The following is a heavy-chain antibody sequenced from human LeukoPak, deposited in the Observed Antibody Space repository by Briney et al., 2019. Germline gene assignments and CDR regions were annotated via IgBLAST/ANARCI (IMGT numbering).Heavy chain of an antibody. V-gene: IGHV1-2*02. CDR1: GYTFTGYY. CDR3: ARDTGRYYYYYMDV. J-gene: IGHJ6*03. D-gene: IGHD1-26*01. CDR2: INPNSGGT. Sequence: RASVKVSCKASGYTFTGYYMHWVRQAPGQGLEWMGWINPNSGGTNYAQKFQGRVTMTRDTSISTAYMELSRLRSDDTAVYYCARDTGRYYYYYMDVWGKGTTVTVSS.